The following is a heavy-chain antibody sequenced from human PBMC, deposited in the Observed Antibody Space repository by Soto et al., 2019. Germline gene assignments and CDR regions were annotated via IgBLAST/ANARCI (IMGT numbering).Heavy chain of an antibody. D-gene: IGHD6-13*01. CDR1: GGSISSGGYY. CDR3: AREGSSYSSSWYVFDY. V-gene: IGHV4-31*03. J-gene: IGHJ4*02. Sequence: PSETLSLTCTVSGGSISSGGYYWSWIRQHPGKGLEWIGYIYYSGSTYYSPSLKSRVTISVDTSKNQFSLKLSSVTAADTAVYYCAREGSSYSSSWYVFDYWGQGTLVTVSS. CDR2: IYYSGST.